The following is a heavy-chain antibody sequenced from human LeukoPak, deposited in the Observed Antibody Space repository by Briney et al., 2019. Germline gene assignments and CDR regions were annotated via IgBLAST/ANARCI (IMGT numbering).Heavy chain of an antibody. CDR3: ARDLGFGELSISYFDY. V-gene: IGHV4-4*07. D-gene: IGHD3-10*01. J-gene: IGHJ4*02. CDR2: IYTSGST. CDR1: GGSISSYY. Sequence: SETLSLTCTVSGGSISSYYWSWIRQPAGKGLEWIGRIYTSGSTNYNPSLKSRVTMSVDTSKDQFSLKLSSVTAADTAVYYCARDLGFGELSISYFDYWGQGTLVTVSS.